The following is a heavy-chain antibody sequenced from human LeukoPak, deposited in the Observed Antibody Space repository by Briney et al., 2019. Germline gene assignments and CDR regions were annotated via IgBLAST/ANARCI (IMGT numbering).Heavy chain of an antibody. CDR1: GFTFSAYA. D-gene: IGHD2-15*01. CDR2: LSYDETHK. Sequence: GRSLRLSCAASGFTFSAYAIHWVRQAPGKGLEWVAVLSYDETHKYYTDSVRGRFAISRDNSKNTVYLQMNSLRAEDTAVYYCARDSGYCAGGSCYVRYWGQGTLVTVSS. CDR3: ARDSGYCAGGSCYVRY. V-gene: IGHV3-30*09. J-gene: IGHJ4*02.